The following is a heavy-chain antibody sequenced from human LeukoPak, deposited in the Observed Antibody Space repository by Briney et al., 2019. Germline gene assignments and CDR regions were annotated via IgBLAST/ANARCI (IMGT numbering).Heavy chain of an antibody. CDR3: ARARSSYGYGDAFDI. CDR2: ISYDGSNK. CDR1: GFTFSSYA. J-gene: IGHJ3*02. V-gene: IGHV3-30*04. Sequence: GGSLRLSCAASGFTFSSYAMHWVRQAPGKGLEWVAVISYDGSNKYYADSVKGRFTISRDNSKNTLYLQMNNLRAEDTAVYYCARARSSYGYGDAFDIWGQGTMVTVSS. D-gene: IGHD5-18*01.